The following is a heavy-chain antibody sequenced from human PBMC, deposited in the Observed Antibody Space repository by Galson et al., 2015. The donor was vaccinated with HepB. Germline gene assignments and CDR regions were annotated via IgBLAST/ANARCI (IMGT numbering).Heavy chain of an antibody. CDR2: ISYDGSNK. CDR3: ARDGRLFGGVVVTAIPVRDAFDI. D-gene: IGHD2-21*02. Sequence: SLRLSCAASGFTFSSYAMHWVRQAPGKGLEWVAVISYDGSNKYYADSVKGRFTISRDNSKNTLYLQMNSLRAEDTAVYYCARDGRLFGGVVVTAIPVRDAFDIWGQGTMVTVSS. CDR1: GFTFSSYA. J-gene: IGHJ3*02. V-gene: IGHV3-30*04.